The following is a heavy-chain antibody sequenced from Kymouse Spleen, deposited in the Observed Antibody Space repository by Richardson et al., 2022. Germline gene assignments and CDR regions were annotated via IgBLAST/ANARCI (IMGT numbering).Heavy chain of an antibody. V-gene: IGHV5-51*01. Sequence: EVQLVQSGAEVKKPGESLKISCKGSGYSFTSYWIGWVRQMPGKGLEWMGIIYPGDSDTRYSPSFQGQVTISADKSISTAYLQWSSLKASDTAMYYCARHEGYCSSTSCYGGFDYWGQGTLVTVSS. CDR3: ARHEGYCSSTSCYGGFDY. CDR1: GYSFTSYW. CDR2: IYPGDSDT. D-gene: IGHD2-2*02. J-gene: IGHJ4*02.